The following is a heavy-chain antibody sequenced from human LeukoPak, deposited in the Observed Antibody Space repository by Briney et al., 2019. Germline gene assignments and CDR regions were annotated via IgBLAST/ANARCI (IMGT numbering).Heavy chain of an antibody. CDR3: ARKDGGSGSLAFDI. J-gene: IGHJ3*02. CDR1: GGSISSYY. Sequence: SSETLSLTCTVSGGSISSYYWSWIRRPPGKGLEWIGYIYYSGSTNYNPSLKSRVTISVDTSKNQFSLKLSSVTAADTAVYYCARKDGGSGSLAFDIWGQGTMVTVSS. CDR2: IYYSGST. V-gene: IGHV4-59*08. D-gene: IGHD3-10*01.